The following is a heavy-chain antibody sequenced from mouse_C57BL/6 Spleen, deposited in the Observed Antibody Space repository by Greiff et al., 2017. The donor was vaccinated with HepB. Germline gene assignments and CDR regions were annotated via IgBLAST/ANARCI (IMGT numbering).Heavy chain of an antibody. CDR2: INPYNGGT. Sequence: VQLQQSGPVLVKPGASVKMSCKASGYTFTDYYMNWVKQSHGKSLEWIGVINPYNGGTSYNQKFKGKATLTVDKSSSTAYMELNSLTSEDSAVYYCARDFDCYRSSYDYWGQGTTLTVSS. CDR3: ARDFDCYRSSYDY. CDR1: GYTFTDYY. V-gene: IGHV1-19*01. D-gene: IGHD1-1*01. J-gene: IGHJ2*01.